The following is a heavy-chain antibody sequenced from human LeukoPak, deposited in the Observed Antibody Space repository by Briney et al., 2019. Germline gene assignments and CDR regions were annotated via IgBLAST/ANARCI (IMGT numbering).Heavy chain of an antibody. CDR3: ARDQGRIAAAGTSLGY. CDR2: INPNSGGT. D-gene: IGHD6-13*01. CDR1: VYTFTGYY. J-gene: IGHJ4*02. Sequence: GASVKVSCKASVYTFTGYYMHWVRQAPGQGLEWMGWINPNSGGTNYAQKFQGRVTRTRNTSISTAYMELSRLRSDDTAVYYCARDQGRIAAAGTSLGYWGQGTLVTVSS. V-gene: IGHV1-2*02.